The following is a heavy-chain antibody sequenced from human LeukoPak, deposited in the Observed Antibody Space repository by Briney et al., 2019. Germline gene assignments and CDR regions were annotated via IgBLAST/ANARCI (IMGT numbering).Heavy chain of an antibody. V-gene: IGHV5-51*01. D-gene: IGHD6-13*01. CDR3: ARHGIIAAVPYYYGMDV. J-gene: IGHJ6*02. CDR2: IYPGDSDT. Sequence: GESLKISCKGSGYSFTSYWIGWVRQMPGKGLEWMGIIYPGDSDTRYSPSFQGQVTIPADKSISTAYLQWSSLKASDTAMYYCARHGIIAAVPYYYGMDVWGQGTTVTVSS. CDR1: GYSFTSYW.